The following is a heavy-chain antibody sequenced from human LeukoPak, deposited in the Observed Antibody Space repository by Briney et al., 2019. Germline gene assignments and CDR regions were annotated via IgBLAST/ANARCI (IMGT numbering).Heavy chain of an antibody. CDR2: IIPAFGTP. CDR1: GGTSSSYA. V-gene: IGHV1-69*05. J-gene: IGHJ4*02. D-gene: IGHD3-3*01. CDR3: VRMKYYDLWSGDDY. Sequence: SVKVSCKASGGTSSSYAISWVRRAPGQGLEWMGRIIPAFGTPNYAQNFQGRVTITTDESRTTAYMELRSLRSEDTAVYYCVRMKYYDLWSGDDYWGQGTLVTVSS.